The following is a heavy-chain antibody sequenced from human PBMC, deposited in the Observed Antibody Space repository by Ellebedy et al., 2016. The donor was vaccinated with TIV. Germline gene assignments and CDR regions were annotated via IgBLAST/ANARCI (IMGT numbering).Heavy chain of an antibody. V-gene: IGHV3-7*01. Sequence: GGSLRLSCAASGFNFRSYWMTWVRQAPGKGLEWVAKIRQEGDEIYYVESVKGRFTISRANAKNSLLLQMNSLRVEDTAVYYCARRASYGDYAVQVNPWFDPWGQGTLVTVSS. CDR3: ARRASYGDYAVQVNPWFDP. D-gene: IGHD4-17*01. CDR2: IRQEGDEI. CDR1: GFNFRSYW. J-gene: IGHJ5*02.